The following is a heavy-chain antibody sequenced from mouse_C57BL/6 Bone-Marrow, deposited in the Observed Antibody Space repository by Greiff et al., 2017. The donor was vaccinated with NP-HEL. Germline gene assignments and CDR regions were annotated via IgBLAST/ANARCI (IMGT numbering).Heavy chain of an antibody. Sequence: QVQLQQSGAELARPGASVKLSCKASGYTFTSYGISWVKQRTGQGLEWIGEIYPRSGNTYYNEKFKGKATLTADKSSSTAYMELRSLTSEDSAFYFCASAGAYWGQGTLVTVSA. CDR2: IYPRSGNT. J-gene: IGHJ3*01. V-gene: IGHV1-81*01. CDR3: ASAGAY. CDR1: GYTFTSYG.